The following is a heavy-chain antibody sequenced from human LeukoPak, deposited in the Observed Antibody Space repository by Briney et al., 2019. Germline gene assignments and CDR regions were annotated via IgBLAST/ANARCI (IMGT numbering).Heavy chain of an antibody. Sequence: QPGGSLRLSCAASGFTFSSYGMHWVRQAPGKGLEWVAVISYDGSNKYYADSVKGRFTISRDNSKNTLYLQMNSLRAEDTAVYYCAKEGYYDYVRGSYRQDNRAYYFDYWGQGTLVTVSS. D-gene: IGHD3-16*02. CDR3: AKEGYYDYVRGSYRQDNRAYYFDY. CDR2: ISYDGSNK. J-gene: IGHJ4*02. CDR1: GFTFSSYG. V-gene: IGHV3-30*18.